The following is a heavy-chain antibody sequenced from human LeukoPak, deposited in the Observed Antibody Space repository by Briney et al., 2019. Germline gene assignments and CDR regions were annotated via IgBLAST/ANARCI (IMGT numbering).Heavy chain of an antibody. J-gene: IGHJ4*02. CDR2: IRYDGSNK. V-gene: IGHV3-30*02. CDR1: GFTFSSYG. CDR3: AKDASIIVATSIGYFDY. Sequence: GSLRLSCAASGFTFSSYGMHWVRQAPGKGLEWVAFIRYDGSNKYYADSVKGRFTISRDNSKNTLYLQMDSLRAEDTAVYYCAKDASIIVATSIGYFDYWGQGTLVTVSS. D-gene: IGHD5-12*01.